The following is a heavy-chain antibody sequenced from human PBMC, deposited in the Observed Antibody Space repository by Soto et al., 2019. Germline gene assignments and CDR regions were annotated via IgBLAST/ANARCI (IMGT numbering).Heavy chain of an antibody. CDR1: GFTFSSYA. Sequence: VGSLSLSCAASGFTFSSYAMSWVRQAPGKGLAGVSAISGSGGSTYYADSVKGRFTISRDNSKNTLYLQMNSLRPEDTAVYYCAKSAPPYCANGVCPPFDYWGQGTRVTVSS. D-gene: IGHD2-8*01. CDR3: AKSAPPYCANGVCPPFDY. J-gene: IGHJ4*02. CDR2: ISGSGGST. V-gene: IGHV3-23*01.